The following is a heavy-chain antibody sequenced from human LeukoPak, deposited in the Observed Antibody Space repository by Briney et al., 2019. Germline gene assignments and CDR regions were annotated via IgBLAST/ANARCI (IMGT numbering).Heavy chain of an antibody. CDR1: GGSVTSGLYY. Sequence: KPSETLSLTCTVSGGSVTSGLYYWTWIRQPPGKELEWIGYISYRGNTNYNPSLKSRVTISVDTSKNQFSLRLTSVTAADTAVYYCVREYSWGDFDYWGQGTLVTVSS. CDR2: ISYRGNT. D-gene: IGHD2-15*01. J-gene: IGHJ4*02. V-gene: IGHV4-61*01. CDR3: VREYSWGDFDY.